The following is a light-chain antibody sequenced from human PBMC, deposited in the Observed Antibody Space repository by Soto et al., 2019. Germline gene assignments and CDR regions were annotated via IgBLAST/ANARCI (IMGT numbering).Light chain of an antibody. V-gene: IGKV3-15*01. Sequence: IVMTQSPATLSVSPGERATLSCRASQSISGKLAWYQQKPGQAPRLLIYDTSTRATDSPSRFSGSGSGTEFTLTISSLQSEDSAVYYCQHYSNWLWTFGQGTKVEIK. J-gene: IGKJ1*01. CDR3: QHYSNWLWT. CDR1: QSISGK. CDR2: DTS.